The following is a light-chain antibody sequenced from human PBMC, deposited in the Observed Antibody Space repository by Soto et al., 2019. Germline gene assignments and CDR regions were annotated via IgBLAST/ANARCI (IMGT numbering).Light chain of an antibody. Sequence: QSVLTQSPSVSAAPGQKVTISCSGSSSNIGNNYVSWYQQLPGTAPKLLIYDNKKRPSGIPDRFSGSKSGTSGTLDITGLQTGDEADYYCATWDGSLPGGVFGGGTKVTVL. CDR3: ATWDGSLPGGV. CDR1: SSNIGNNY. CDR2: DNK. J-gene: IGLJ3*02. V-gene: IGLV1-51*01.